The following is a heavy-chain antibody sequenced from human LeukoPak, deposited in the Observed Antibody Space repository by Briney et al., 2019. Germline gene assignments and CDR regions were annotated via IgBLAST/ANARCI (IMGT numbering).Heavy chain of an antibody. D-gene: IGHD6-19*01. CDR1: GFTFDDYA. J-gene: IGHJ4*02. CDR3: AKDMNPHSSGWYYFDY. Sequence: PGGSLRLSCAASGFTFDDYAMHWVRQAPGKGLEWVSGISWNSGSIGYADSVKGRFTISRDNAKNSLYLQMNSLRAEVTALYYCAKDMNPHSSGWYYFDYWGQGTLVTVSS. V-gene: IGHV3-9*01. CDR2: ISWNSGSI.